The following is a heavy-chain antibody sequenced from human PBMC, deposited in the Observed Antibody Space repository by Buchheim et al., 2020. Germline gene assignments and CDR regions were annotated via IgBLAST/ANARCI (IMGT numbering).Heavy chain of an antibody. CDR1: GFTFSSYG. CDR3: AKDIGYDSSGYYSYFDY. CDR2: ISYDGSNK. Sequence: QVQLVESGGGVVQPGRSLRLSCAASGFTFSSYGMHWVRQAPGKGLEWVAVISYDGSNKYYADSVKGRFTISRDNSKNTLYLQMSSLRAEDTAVYYCAKDIGYDSSGYYSYFDYWGQGTL. V-gene: IGHV3-30*18. J-gene: IGHJ4*02. D-gene: IGHD3-22*01.